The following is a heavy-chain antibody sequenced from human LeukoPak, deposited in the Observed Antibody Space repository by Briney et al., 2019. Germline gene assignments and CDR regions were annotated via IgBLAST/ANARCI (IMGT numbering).Heavy chain of an antibody. CDR2: IAASGTT. CDR1: GGSIESYY. V-gene: IGHV4-4*08. Sequence: PSETLPLTCSVSGGSIESYYWTWIDQPPGKGLEFISYIAASGTTKHNPSLKSRVTLSMDTSKNQFSLKLRSVTAADTAVYFCARFPYFEGFDYWGQGTQVIVSS. D-gene: IGHD3-9*01. J-gene: IGHJ4*02. CDR3: ARFPYFEGFDY.